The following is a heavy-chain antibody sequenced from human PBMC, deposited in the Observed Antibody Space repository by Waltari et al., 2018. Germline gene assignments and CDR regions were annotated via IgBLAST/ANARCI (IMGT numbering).Heavy chain of an antibody. Sequence: VESGGGVIRPGGSLRLYWEASGFTLDDYGMRWVRQGPGKGLEWIAGINWKGDKVAYGDAVRGRFIISRDNAKNLLYLQMNTVGLDDTALYYCARGGDSSWPRWGQGTLVTVSA. CDR2: INWKGDKV. J-gene: IGHJ4*02. D-gene: IGHD3-22*01. CDR3: ARGGDSSWPR. V-gene: IGHV3-20*04. CDR1: GFTLDDYG.